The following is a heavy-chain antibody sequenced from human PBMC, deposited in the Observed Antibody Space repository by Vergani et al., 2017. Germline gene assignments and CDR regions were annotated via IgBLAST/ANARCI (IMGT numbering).Heavy chain of an antibody. D-gene: IGHD4-23*01. J-gene: IGHJ2*01. CDR2: ISGNNDDV. Sequence: EVDLVESGGGLAQPGGSLRLSCEASGITFSHYSMNWVRQAPGKGLEWVSSISGNNDDVYYADSVKGRFTISRDNAKNSLYLDMSSLRAEDTAVYYCAKGRGYGGNSGNWYFDLWGRGTLVTVSS. CDR3: AKGRGYGGNSGNWYFDL. CDR1: GITFSHYS. V-gene: IGHV3-21*01.